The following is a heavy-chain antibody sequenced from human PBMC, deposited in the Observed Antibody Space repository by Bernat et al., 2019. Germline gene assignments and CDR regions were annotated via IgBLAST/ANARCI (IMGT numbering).Heavy chain of an antibody. V-gene: IGHV1-3*01. CDR2: INAGNGNT. J-gene: IGHJ4*02. CDR1: GYTFTSYA. CDR3: ARGDSSSSDY. D-gene: IGHD6-6*01. Sequence: QVQLVQSGAEVKKPGASVKVSCKASGYTFTSYAMHWVRQAPGQRLEWMGWINAGNGNTKYSQKFQGRVTMTTDTSTNTAYMELKSLRSDDTAVYFCARGDSSSSDYWGQGTLVTVSS.